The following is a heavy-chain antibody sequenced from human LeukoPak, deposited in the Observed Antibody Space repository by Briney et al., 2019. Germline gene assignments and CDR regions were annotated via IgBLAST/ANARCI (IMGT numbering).Heavy chain of an antibody. CDR1: GFTFSTYV. CDR2: ITGSGGNT. Sequence: PGGSLRLSCAASGFTFSTYVMAWVRQAPGKGLEWVSAITGSGGNTFFADSVKGRFTISRDNSKNTVDLQMNSLRAEDTAVCYCARYTSGWFEDYWAQGTLVTVSS. J-gene: IGHJ4*02. D-gene: IGHD6-19*01. CDR3: ARYTSGWFEDY. V-gene: IGHV3-23*01.